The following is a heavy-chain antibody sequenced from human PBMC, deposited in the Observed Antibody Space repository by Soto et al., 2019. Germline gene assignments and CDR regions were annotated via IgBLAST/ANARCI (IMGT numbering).Heavy chain of an antibody. CDR1: GYTFTSYG. CDR3: ARVTGVRGGKPSLPDNWFAP. J-gene: IGHJ5*02. V-gene: IGHV1-18*01. D-gene: IGHD3-10*01. Sequence: QVQLVQSGAEVKKPGASVKVSCKASGYTFTSYGISWVRQAPGQGRAWMGWISAYNGNTNYAQTLQGRVTMTTDTSTSTAYMELRSLRSDDTAVYCCARVTGVRGGKPSLPDNWFAPWGQGTLVTVSS. CDR2: ISAYNGNT.